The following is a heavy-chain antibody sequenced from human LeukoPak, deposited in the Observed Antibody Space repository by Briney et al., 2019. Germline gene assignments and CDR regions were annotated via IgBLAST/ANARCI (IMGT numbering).Heavy chain of an antibody. CDR2: IVPIFSEA. CDR1: GDTFSYYA. J-gene: IGHJ4*02. Sequence: GASVKVSCKASGDTFSYYAISWVRQAPGQGLEWMGRIVPIFSEANYAQKFRGRVTLTADKSTTTAYMEVTSLRSEDTAVYFCARTAGTGAFDYWGQGTLVTVSS. CDR3: ARTAGTGAFDY. D-gene: IGHD6-13*01. V-gene: IGHV1-69*04.